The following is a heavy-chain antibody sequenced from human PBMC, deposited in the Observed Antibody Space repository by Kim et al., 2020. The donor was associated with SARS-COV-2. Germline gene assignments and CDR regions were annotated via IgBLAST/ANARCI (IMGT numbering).Heavy chain of an antibody. J-gene: IGHJ4*02. CDR2: LSYDGSNK. D-gene: IGHD3-22*01. CDR1: GFTFSSYG. CDR3: AKDPTMIVRSWPDY. V-gene: IGHV3-30*18. Sequence: GGSLRLSCAASGFTFSSYGMHWVRQAPGKGLEWVAVLSYDGSNKYYADSVKGRFTISRDNSKNTLYLQMNSLRAEDTAVYYCAKDPTMIVRSWPDYWGQGTLVTVSS.